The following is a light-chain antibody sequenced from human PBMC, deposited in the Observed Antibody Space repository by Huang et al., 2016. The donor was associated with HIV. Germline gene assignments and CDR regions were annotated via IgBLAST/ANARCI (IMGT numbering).Light chain of an antibody. J-gene: IGKJ5*01. V-gene: IGKV1-9*01. CDR1: QDIANS. CDR3: QQLHRYPIT. CDR2: AAS. Sequence: QLTQSPSSLSMSVGDRVIITCQASQDIANSLAWYQHKPGRAPKLLISAASTLQSGVPSRFSGGSAGTYFTLIITNLQPDDFASYYCQQLHRYPITFGQGTRLDI.